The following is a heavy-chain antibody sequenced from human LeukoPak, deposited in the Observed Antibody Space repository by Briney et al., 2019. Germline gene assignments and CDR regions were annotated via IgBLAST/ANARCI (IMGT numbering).Heavy chain of an antibody. J-gene: IGHJ4*02. CDR3: AKDWYSYGPHYFDY. D-gene: IGHD5-18*01. V-gene: IGHV3-23*01. CDR2: ISGSGGST. Sequence: GGSLRLSCAASGFTFSSYAMSWVRQAPGKGLEWVSAISGSGGSTYYVDSVKGRFAISRDNSKNTLYLQMNSLRAEDTAVYYCAKDWYSYGPHYFDYWGQGTLVTVSS. CDR1: GFTFSSYA.